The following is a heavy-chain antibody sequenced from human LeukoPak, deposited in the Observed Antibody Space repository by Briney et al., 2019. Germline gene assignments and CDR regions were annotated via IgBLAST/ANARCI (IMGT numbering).Heavy chain of an antibody. CDR1: GFTFSSYA. V-gene: IGHV3-33*08. J-gene: IGHJ6*03. Sequence: GVLRLSCAASGFTFSSYAMSWVRQAPGKGLEWVAVIWYDGSNKYYADSVKGRFTISRDNSKNTLYLQMNSLRAEDTAVYYCARESYYYYMDVWGKGTTVTVSS. CDR2: IWYDGSNK. CDR3: ARESYYYYMDV.